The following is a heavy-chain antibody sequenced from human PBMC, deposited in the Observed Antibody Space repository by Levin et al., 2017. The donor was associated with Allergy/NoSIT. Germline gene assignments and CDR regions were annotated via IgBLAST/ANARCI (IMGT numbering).Heavy chain of an antibody. CDR2: INPNSGGT. J-gene: IGHJ4*02. CDR3: ARDPTGTYSSASLSDY. CDR1: GYTFTGYY. D-gene: IGHD6-6*01. Sequence: GESLKISCKASGYTFTGYYMHWVRQAPGQGLEWMGWINPNSGGTNYAQKFQGRVTMTRDTSISTAYMELSRLRSDDTAVYYCARDPTGTYSSASLSDYWGQGTLVTVSS. V-gene: IGHV1-2*02.